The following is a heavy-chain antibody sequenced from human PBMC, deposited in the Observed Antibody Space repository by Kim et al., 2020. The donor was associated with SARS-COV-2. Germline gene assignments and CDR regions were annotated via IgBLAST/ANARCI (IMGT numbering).Heavy chain of an antibody. CDR3: ARYDYGDYGN. Sequence: SETLSLTCTVSGGSISSGSYYWSWIRQPAGKGLEWIGRIYTSGSTNYNPSLKSRVTISVDTSKNQFSLKLSSVTAADTAVYYCARYDYGDYGNWGQGTLVTVSS. V-gene: IGHV4-61*02. D-gene: IGHD4-17*01. CDR2: IYTSGST. CDR1: GGSISSGSYY. J-gene: IGHJ4*02.